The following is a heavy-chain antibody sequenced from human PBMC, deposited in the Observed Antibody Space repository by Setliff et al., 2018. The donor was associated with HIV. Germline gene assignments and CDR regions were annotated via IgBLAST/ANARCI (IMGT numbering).Heavy chain of an antibody. CDR1: AYSISSGYY. Sequence: PSETLSLTCAVSAYSISSGYYWGWIRQPPGKGLEWIGSIYHSGSTYYNTSLMSRVTISVDTSKNQFSLKLRSVTSADTAVYYCARQWRDQYNSGVSTEYFQHWGLGTLVTVSS. V-gene: IGHV4-38-2*01. D-gene: IGHD3-22*01. CDR2: IYHSGST. J-gene: IGHJ1*01. CDR3: ARQWRDQYNSGVSTEYFQH.